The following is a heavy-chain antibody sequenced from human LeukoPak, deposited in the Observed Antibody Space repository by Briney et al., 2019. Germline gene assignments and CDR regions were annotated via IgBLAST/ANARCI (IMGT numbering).Heavy chain of an antibody. J-gene: IGHJ3*01. V-gene: IGHV4-59*08. CDR1: GDSIYSYY. CDR2: IYYSGTT. D-gene: IGHD6-25*01. Sequence: PSETLSLTCTVSGDSIYSYYWTWIRQPPGKRLEWIGYIYYSGTTDYNPSLNSRVTISLDTSKSQFSLRLSSVTAADTAMYYCARLRYGSSGAFDFWSQGTVVSVSS. CDR3: ARLRYGSSGAFDF.